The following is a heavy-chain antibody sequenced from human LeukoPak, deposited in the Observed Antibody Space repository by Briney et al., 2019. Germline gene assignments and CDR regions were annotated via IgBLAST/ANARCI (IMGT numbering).Heavy chain of an antibody. V-gene: IGHV4-59*01. D-gene: IGHD5-12*01. J-gene: IGHJ4*02. CDR1: GGSISSYY. CDR3: ARARRVDIVASLLLPPYYFVY. CDR2: IYYSGST. Sequence: SETLSLTCTVSGGSISSYYWSWIRQPPGKGLERIGYIYYSGSTNYNPSLKSRVTISVDTSKNQFSLKLSSVTAADTAVYYCARARRVDIVASLLLPPYYFVYWGQGTLVIVSS.